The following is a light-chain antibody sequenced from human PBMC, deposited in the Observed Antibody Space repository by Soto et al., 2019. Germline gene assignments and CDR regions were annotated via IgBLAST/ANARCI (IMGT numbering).Light chain of an antibody. Sequence: LTQPPSASGTPGQRVTISCSGSSSNIGANPINWYQQLPGTAPKLLIYNNDQRPSGVPDRFSASKSGTSASLAISGLQSEDEADYYCEAWDDSLYGAVLGGGTKLT. CDR1: SSNIGANP. CDR3: EAWDDSLYGAV. CDR2: NND. V-gene: IGLV1-44*01. J-gene: IGLJ2*01.